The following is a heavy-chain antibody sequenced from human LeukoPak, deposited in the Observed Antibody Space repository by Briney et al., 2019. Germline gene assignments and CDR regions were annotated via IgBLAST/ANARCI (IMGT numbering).Heavy chain of an antibody. CDR3: ARAKVWNDGRLDY. D-gene: IGHD1-1*01. CDR1: GGSFNNFV. J-gene: IGHJ4*02. Sequence: ASLKVSCKASGGSFNNFVISWLRQATGQGLEWMGWMNPNSGNTGYAQKFQGRVTMTRNTSISTAYMELSSLRSEDTAVYYCARAKVWNDGRLDYWGQGTLVTVSS. V-gene: IGHV1-8*01. CDR2: MNPNSGNT.